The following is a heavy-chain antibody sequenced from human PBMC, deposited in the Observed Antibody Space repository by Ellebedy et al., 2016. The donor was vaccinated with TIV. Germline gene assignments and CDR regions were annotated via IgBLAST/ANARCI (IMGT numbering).Heavy chain of an antibody. Sequence: PGGSLRLSCVASGFSFSTYGMHWVRQAPGKGLEWVADIKEDGSEKYYVASVKGRFTISRDNAKNSLYLQMNSLRAEDTALYYCVRLKVLAGYRLDSWGQGTLVTVSS. V-gene: IGHV3-7*03. D-gene: IGHD3-9*01. CDR3: VRLKVLAGYRLDS. J-gene: IGHJ4*02. CDR2: IKEDGSEK. CDR1: GFSFSTYG.